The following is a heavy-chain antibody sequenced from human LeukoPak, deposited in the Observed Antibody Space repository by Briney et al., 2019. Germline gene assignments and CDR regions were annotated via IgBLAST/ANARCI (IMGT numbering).Heavy chain of an antibody. V-gene: IGHV3-74*01. CDR2: INTDGSST. Sequence: GSLRLSCAASGFTFSSYAMSWVRQAPGKGLVWVSRINTDGSSTSYADSVKGRFTISRDNAKNTLYLQMNSLRAEDTAVYYCARVGCSSTSCYSADYYYYYMDVWGKGTTVTVSS. CDR3: ARVGCSSTSCYSADYYYYYMDV. CDR1: GFTFSSYA. D-gene: IGHD2-2*01. J-gene: IGHJ6*03.